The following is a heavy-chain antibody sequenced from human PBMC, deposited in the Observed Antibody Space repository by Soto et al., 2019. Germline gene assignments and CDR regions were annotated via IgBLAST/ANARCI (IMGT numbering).Heavy chain of an antibody. Sequence: PSETLSLTCTVSGGSVSSGSYYWSWIRQPPGKGREWIGYIYYSGSTNYNPSLKSRVTISVDTSKNQFSLKLSSVTAADTAVYYCASTQHYYDSSGYDGYFDYWGQGTLVTVSS. CDR2: IYYSGST. V-gene: IGHV4-61*01. D-gene: IGHD3-22*01. CDR1: GGSVSSGSYY. CDR3: ASTQHYYDSSGYDGYFDY. J-gene: IGHJ4*02.